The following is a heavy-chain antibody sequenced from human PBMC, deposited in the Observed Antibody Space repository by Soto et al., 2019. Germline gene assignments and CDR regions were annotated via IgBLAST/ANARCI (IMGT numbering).Heavy chain of an antibody. CDR1: GFTFSSYA. Sequence: EVQLLESGGGLVQPGGSLRLSCAASGFTFSSYAMSWVRQAPGKGLEWVSAISGSGGSTYYADSVKGRFTISRDNSKNTLYLQMNSLRAEDTAVYYCAKVDDGDGYNYWRGTRTYYFDYWGQGTLVTVSS. V-gene: IGHV3-23*01. J-gene: IGHJ4*02. CDR3: AKVDDGDGYNYWRGTRTYYFDY. CDR2: ISGSGGST. D-gene: IGHD5-12*01.